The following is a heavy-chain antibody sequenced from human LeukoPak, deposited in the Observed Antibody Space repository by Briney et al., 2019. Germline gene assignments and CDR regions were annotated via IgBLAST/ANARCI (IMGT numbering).Heavy chain of an antibody. CDR1: GGTFSSYV. Sequence: SVKVSCKASGGTFSSYVISWVRQAPRQGLEWMGRIIPIFGTTNYALRFQGRVTITTDESTSTAYMELSSLRSDDAAVYYCASFELGSGSYPFDYWGQGTLVTVSS. CDR2: IIPIFGTT. J-gene: IGHJ4*02. V-gene: IGHV1-69*05. CDR3: ASFELGSGSYPFDY. D-gene: IGHD1-26*01.